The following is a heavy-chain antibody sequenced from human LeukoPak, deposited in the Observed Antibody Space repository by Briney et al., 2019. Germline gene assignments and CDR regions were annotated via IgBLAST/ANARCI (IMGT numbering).Heavy chain of an antibody. CDR3: AREYCSGGSCYTAPFDY. Sequence: PGGSLRLSCAASGFTFSSYAMSWVRQAPGKGLEWVSAISGSGGSTYYADSVKGRFTISRDNSKNTLYLQMNSLRAEDTAVYYCAREYCSGGSCYTAPFDYWGQGTLVTVSS. CDR2: ISGSGGST. V-gene: IGHV3-23*01. CDR1: GFTFSSYA. D-gene: IGHD2-15*01. J-gene: IGHJ4*02.